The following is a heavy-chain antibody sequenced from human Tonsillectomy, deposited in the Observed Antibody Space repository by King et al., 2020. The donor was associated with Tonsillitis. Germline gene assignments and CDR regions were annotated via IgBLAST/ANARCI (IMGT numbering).Heavy chain of an antibody. V-gene: IGHV2-26*01. J-gene: IGHJ3*02. CDR1: GFSLSNSRMG. D-gene: IGHD3-10*01. CDR3: ARKTAVIDAFDI. CDR2: IFPNDEK. Sequence: VTLKESGPVLVKPPETLTLTCTVSGFSLSNSRMGVSWIRQPPGGALEWLAHIFPNDEKSYSTSLKTRLTISKDTSKSQVVLTMTNMDPVDTATYYCARKTAVIDAFDIWGQGTTVTVSA.